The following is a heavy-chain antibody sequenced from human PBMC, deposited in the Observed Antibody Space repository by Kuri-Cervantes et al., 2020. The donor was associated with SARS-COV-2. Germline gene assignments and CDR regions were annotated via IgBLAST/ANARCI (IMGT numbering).Heavy chain of an antibody. J-gene: IGHJ6*02. CDR3: ARGVGAAVAGTLITIYYYYGMDV. V-gene: IGHV4-4*02. CDR2: IYHSGST. Sequence: SCAVSGGSISSSNWWSWVRQPPGKGLEWIGEIYHSGSTNYNPSLKSRVTISVDTSKNQFSLKLSSVTAADTAVYYCARGVGAAVAGTLITIYYYYGMDVWGQGTTVTVSS. CDR1: GGSISSSNW. D-gene: IGHD6-19*01.